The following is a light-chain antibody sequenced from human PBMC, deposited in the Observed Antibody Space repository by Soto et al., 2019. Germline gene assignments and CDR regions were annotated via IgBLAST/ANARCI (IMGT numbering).Light chain of an antibody. J-gene: IGLJ1*01. Sequence: QSVLIKPPSWYGSPGQSVTISCTGTSSDVGSYDYVSWYQQHPGTVPKPMIYNVNTQPSGVPDRFSGSKSGNTAFLTVSGLQAEDEADYYCSSYAGSNNFDVFGTGTKVTVL. CDR3: SSYAGSNNFDV. CDR1: SSDVGSYDY. V-gene: IGLV2-8*01. CDR2: NVN.